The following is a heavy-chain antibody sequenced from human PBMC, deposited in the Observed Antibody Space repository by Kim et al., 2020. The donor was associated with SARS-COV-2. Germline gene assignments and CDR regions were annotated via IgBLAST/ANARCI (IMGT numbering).Heavy chain of an antibody. V-gene: IGHV3-30*01. J-gene: IGHJ5*02. D-gene: IGHD3-16*01. Sequence: RNTYYVDTVTGRFTITIDTSKTPLYLQMNSLRAEDTAVYYCASDQGGVLSPWGQGTLVTVSS. CDR3: ASDQGGVLSP. CDR2: RNT.